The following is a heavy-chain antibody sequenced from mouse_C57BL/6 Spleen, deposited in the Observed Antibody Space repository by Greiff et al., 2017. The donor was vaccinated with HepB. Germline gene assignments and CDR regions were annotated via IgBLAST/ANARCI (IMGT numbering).Heavy chain of an antibody. D-gene: IGHD2-4*01. CDR2: INPGSGGT. CDR1: GYAFTNYL. J-gene: IGHJ3*01. Sequence: LQESGAELVRPGTSVKVSCKASGYAFTNYLIEWVKQRPGQGLEWIGVINPGSGGTNYNEKFKGKATLTADKSSSTAYMQLSSLTSEDSAVYFCARRGLDYDGFAYWGQGTLVTVSA. CDR3: ARRGLDYDGFAY. V-gene: IGHV1-54*01.